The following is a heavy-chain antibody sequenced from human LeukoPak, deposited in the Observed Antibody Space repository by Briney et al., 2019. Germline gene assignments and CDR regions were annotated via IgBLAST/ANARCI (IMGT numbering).Heavy chain of an antibody. CDR1: RFIFSTYW. CDR2: IKHDGSEK. J-gene: IGHJ4*02. Sequence: GGSLRLSCEASRFIFSTYWMTWVRQAPGKGLEWVANIKHDGSEKYYVDSVKGRFTISRDNAKNSLFLQMNSLRAEDTAVYYCTRIYCSGGICSYFDYWGQGTPVTVSS. CDR3: TRIYCSGGICSYFDY. D-gene: IGHD2-15*01. V-gene: IGHV3-7*01.